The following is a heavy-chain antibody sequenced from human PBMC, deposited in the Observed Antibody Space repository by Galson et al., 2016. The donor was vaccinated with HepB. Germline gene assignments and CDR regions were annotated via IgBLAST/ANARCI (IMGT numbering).Heavy chain of an antibody. J-gene: IGHJ6*02. CDR3: AREPRHLYSQGYYGMDV. CDR2: MNPNSGNT. Sequence: SVKVSCKASGYTFTNYDISWVRQASGQGLEWVGWMNPNSGNTGYAEKFQDRVTMTRDTSKSTAYMELSSLGSEDTAVYYCAREPRHLYSQGYYGMDVWGQGTTVIVSS. CDR1: GYTFTNYD. V-gene: IGHV1-8*01. D-gene: IGHD2-15*01.